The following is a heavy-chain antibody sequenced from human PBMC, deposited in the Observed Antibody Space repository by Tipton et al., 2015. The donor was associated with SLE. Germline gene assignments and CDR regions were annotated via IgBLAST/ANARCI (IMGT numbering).Heavy chain of an antibody. CDR3: ARDSITMVRGVIGVPDAFDI. D-gene: IGHD3-10*01. Sequence: SLRLSCAASGFTFSSYEMNWVRQAPGKGLEWVSFFSSSGSTLYYADSVKGRFTISRDNAKNSLYLQMNSLRAEDTAVYYCARDSITMVRGVIGVPDAFDIWAKGQWSPSLQ. J-gene: IGHJ3*02. V-gene: IGHV3-48*03. CDR2: FSSSGSTL. CDR1: GFTFSSYE.